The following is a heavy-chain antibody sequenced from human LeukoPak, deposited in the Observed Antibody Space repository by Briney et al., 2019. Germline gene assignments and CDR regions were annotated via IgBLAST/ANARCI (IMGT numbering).Heavy chain of an antibody. CDR1: GFSFSNHV. V-gene: IGHV3-30*02. Sequence: GGSLRLSCASSGFSFSNHVMHWVRQAPGKGLQWVAFIRLDGSTEYSADSVKGRFTISRDNSKNTLYLQMNRLRPEDTAVYYCAKSMLRGYYYMDVWGKGTTVIISS. CDR3: AKSMLRGYYYMDV. CDR2: IRLDGSTE. D-gene: IGHD3-10*01. J-gene: IGHJ6*03.